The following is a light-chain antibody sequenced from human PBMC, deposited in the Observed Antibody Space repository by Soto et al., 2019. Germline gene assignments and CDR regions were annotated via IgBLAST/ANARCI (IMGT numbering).Light chain of an antibody. V-gene: IGLV2-14*01. J-gene: IGLJ2*01. CDR2: EVS. CDR1: SSDVGDYDF. Sequence: QAVVTQPASVSGSPGQSITISCTGSSSDVGDYDFVSWYQQHPGKAPKLIIYEVSDRPSGVSNRFSGSKSGNTASLTISGLQAEDDAHYYCSSFTSTSTLVVFGGGTQLTVL. CDR3: SSFTSTSTLVV.